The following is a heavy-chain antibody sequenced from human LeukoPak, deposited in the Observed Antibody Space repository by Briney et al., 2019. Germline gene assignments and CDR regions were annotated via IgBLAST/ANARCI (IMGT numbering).Heavy chain of an antibody. CDR2: INPNSGGT. V-gene: IGHV1-2*02. J-gene: IGHJ4*02. CDR3: ARSNLQYCSSTSCYERSY. Sequence: ASVKVPCKASGYTFTGYYMHWVRQAPGQGLEWMGWINPNSGGTDYAQKFQGRVTMTRDTSISTAYMELSRLRSDDTAVYYCARSNLQYCSSTSCYERSYWGQGTLVTVSS. D-gene: IGHD2-2*01. CDR1: GYTFTGYY.